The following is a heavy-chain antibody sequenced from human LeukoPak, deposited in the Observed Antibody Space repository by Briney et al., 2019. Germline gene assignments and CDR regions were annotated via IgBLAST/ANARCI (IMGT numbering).Heavy chain of an antibody. J-gene: IGHJ4*02. CDR2: ISSSRTI. V-gene: IGHV3-48*01. Sequence: GGSLRLSCAASGFTFSSHPMDWVRQAPGKGLEWVSYISSSRTIYYTDSVKGRFTISRDNAKNSVFLQMNSLRAEDTAVYYCARTYCSGSGCYQIDYWGQGTLVTVSS. CDR1: GFTFSSHP. CDR3: ARTYCSGSGCYQIDY. D-gene: IGHD2-15*01.